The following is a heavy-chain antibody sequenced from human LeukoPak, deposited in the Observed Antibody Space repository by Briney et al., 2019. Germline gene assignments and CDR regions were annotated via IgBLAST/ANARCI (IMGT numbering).Heavy chain of an antibody. CDR1: GFTFNNAW. CDR2: IKSKTDGGTT. CDR3: TTDDKGSGSYYYYYYMDV. D-gene: IGHD1-26*01. Sequence: GGSLRLSCAASGFTFNNAWMSWVRQAPGKGLERVGRIKSKTDGGTTDYAAPVKGRFTISRDDSKHTLYLQMNNLKTEDTAVYYCTTDDKGSGSYYYYYYMDVWGKGTTVTVSS. V-gene: IGHV3-15*01. J-gene: IGHJ6*03.